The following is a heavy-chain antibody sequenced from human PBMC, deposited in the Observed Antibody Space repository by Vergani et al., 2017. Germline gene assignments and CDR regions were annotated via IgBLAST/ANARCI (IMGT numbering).Heavy chain of an antibody. CDR1: GFTLSNAW. V-gene: IGHV3-15*01. CDR2: IKSKTDGGTT. J-gene: IGHJ4*02. Sequence: EVQLVESGGGLVKPGGSLRLSCAASGFTLSNAWMSWVRQAPGKGLEWVGRIKSKTDGGTTDYAAPVKGRFTISRDDSKNTLYLQMNSLKTEDTAVYYCTTDPPLYCSGVSCYGGYWGQGTLVTVSS. D-gene: IGHD2-15*01. CDR3: TTDPPLYCSGVSCYGGY.